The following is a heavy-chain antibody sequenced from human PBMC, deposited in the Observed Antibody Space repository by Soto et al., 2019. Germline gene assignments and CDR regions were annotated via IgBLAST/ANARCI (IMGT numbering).Heavy chain of an antibody. V-gene: IGHV3-30-3*01. Sequence: GGSLRLSCAASGFTVSSYHMSWVRQAPGKGLEWVAVISYDGSNKYYADSVKGRFTISRDNSKNTLYLQMNSLRAEDTAVYYCARSMTTVTLVCMDVWGQGTTVTVSS. CDR1: GFTVSSYH. J-gene: IGHJ6*02. D-gene: IGHD4-4*01. CDR2: ISYDGSNK. CDR3: ARSMTTVTLVCMDV.